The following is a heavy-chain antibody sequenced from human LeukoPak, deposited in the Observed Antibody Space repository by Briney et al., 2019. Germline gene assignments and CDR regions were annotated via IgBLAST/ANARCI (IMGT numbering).Heavy chain of an antibody. CDR1: GYTFTGYY. J-gene: IGHJ4*02. D-gene: IGHD3-22*01. CDR3: ARDYDSSGSLDY. CDR2: INPNSGGT. V-gene: IGHV1-2*02. Sequence: ASVKASCKASGYTFTGYYMHWVRQAPGQGLEWMGWINPNSGGTNYAQKFQGRVTMTRDTSISTAYMELSRLRSDDTAVYYCARDYDSSGSLDYWGQGTLVTVSS.